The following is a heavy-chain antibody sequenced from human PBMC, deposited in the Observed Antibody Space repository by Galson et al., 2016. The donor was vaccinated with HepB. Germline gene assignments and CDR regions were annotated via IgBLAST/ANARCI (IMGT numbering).Heavy chain of an antibody. Sequence: QSGAEVKKPGESLKISCKGSGYSFTSYWIGWVRQMPGKGLEWMGIIYPGDSDSRYSPSFQGQVTFSAVKSISTAFLQWSSLKASDTALYYCARRMRYSSSAVDYWGQGPLVTVSS. CDR3: ARRMRYSSSAVDY. CDR1: GYSFTSYW. D-gene: IGHD6-6*01. CDR2: IYPGDSDS. V-gene: IGHV5-51*01. J-gene: IGHJ4*02.